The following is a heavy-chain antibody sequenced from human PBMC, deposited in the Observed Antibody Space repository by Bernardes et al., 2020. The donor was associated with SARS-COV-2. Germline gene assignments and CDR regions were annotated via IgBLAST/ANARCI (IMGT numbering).Heavy chain of an antibody. CDR1: GFTFNDPY. CDR2: ITSSGAHK. CDR3: ASASRSSPLAVYDK. V-gene: IGHV3-11*01. D-gene: IGHD3-16*01. J-gene: IGHJ4*02. Sequence: GGSLRLSCVASGFTFNDPYMAWFRQSPGSGLEWVSYITSSGAHKFYADSVKGRFTVSRDNTKNSVYLQMDSLRVGDTAIYFCASASRSSPLAVYDKWGQGVQVTVSS.